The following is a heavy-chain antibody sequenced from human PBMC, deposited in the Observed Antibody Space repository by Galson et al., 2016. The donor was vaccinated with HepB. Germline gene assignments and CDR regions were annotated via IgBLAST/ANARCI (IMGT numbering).Heavy chain of an antibody. J-gene: IGHJ4*02. CDR2: IYYSGRA. V-gene: IGHV4-39*01. D-gene: IGHD6-19*01. CDR3: ATIRDGSIGGWADGGFDY. Sequence: ETLSITCTVSGGSISSSNHYWGWLRQPPGKGLEWIGNIYYSGRADYNPSLKSRVTVSVDTSKNQFSLRLTSVTAADTAIYYWATIRDGSIGGWADGGFDYWGQGTLVTVSS. CDR1: GGSISSSNHY.